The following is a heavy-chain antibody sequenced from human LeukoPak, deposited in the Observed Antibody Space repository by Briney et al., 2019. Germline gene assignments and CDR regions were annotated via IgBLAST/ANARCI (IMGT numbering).Heavy chain of an antibody. CDR2: ISGSGGST. J-gene: IGHJ4*02. V-gene: IGHV3-23*01. Sequence: GGSLRLSCAASGFTFSSYAMSWVRQAPGKGLEWVSAISGSGGSTYHADSVKGRFTISRGSSKNTLYLQMNSLRAEDTAVYYCAKDAVLRGSYYATAGWGQGTLVTVSS. CDR3: AKDAVLRGSYYATAG. D-gene: IGHD1-26*01. CDR1: GFTFSSYA.